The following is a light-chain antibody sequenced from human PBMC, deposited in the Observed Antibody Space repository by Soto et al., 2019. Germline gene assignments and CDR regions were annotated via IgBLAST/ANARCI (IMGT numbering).Light chain of an antibody. Sequence: IVLTQSPVTLSLSPGERATLSGRASQSVSSYLAWYQQKPGQAPRLLIYDASNRATGIPARFSGSGSGTDFTLTISSLEPEDFAVYYCQQYNNWPPITFGQGTRLQI. CDR1: QSVSSY. J-gene: IGKJ5*01. CDR2: DAS. CDR3: QQYNNWPPIT. V-gene: IGKV3-11*01.